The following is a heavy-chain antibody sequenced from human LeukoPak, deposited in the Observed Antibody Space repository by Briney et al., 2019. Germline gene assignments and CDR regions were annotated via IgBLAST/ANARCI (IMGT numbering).Heavy chain of an antibody. CDR3: ARASNPPYLHFDN. Sequence: ASVKVSCKASGGTFSSYAISWVRQAPGQGLEWMGGIIPIFGTANYAQKFQGRATITADESTSTAYMELSSLRSEDTAVYYCARASNPPYLHFDNWGQGTLVTVSS. CDR2: IIPIFGTA. D-gene: IGHD3-16*01. J-gene: IGHJ4*02. CDR1: GGTFSSYA. V-gene: IGHV1-69*13.